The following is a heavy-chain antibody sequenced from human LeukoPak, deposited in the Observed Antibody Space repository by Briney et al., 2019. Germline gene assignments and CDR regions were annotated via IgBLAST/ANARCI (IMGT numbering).Heavy chain of an antibody. J-gene: IGHJ5*02. CDR3: ARAKTYYYGSGRYTIDWFDP. CDR1: GGSISSGDYY. V-gene: IGHV4-30-4*01. CDR2: IYYSGST. Sequence: SQTLSLTCTVSGGSISSGDYYWSWIRQPPGKGLEWIGYIYYSGSTYYSPSLKSRVTISVDTSKNQFSLKLSSVTAADTAVYYCARAKTYYYGSGRYTIDWFDPWGQGTLVTVSP. D-gene: IGHD3-10*01.